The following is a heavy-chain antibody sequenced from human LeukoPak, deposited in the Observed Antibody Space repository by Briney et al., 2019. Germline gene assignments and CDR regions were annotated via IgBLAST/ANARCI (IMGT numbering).Heavy chain of an antibody. CDR3: ARDGGGSYSHDAFDI. V-gene: IGHV3-7*01. J-gene: IGHJ3*02. CDR2: IKQDGSEK. D-gene: IGHD1-26*01. Sequence: GGSLRLSCAASGFTFSNYWMTWVRQAPGKGLEWVANIKQDGSEKYYVDSLKGRFTISRDNAKNTLYLQMNSLRAEDTAVYYCARDGGGSYSHDAFDIWGQGTMVTVSS. CDR1: GFTFSNYW.